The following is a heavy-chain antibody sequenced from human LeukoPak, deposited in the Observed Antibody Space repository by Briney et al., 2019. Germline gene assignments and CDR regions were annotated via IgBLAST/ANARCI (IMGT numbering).Heavy chain of an antibody. CDR3: AVEPYCSSTSCYLDAFDI. J-gene: IGHJ3*02. D-gene: IGHD2-2*01. CDR1: GYTFTGYY. CDR2: INPNSGGT. Sequence: ASVKVSCKASGYTFTGYYMHWVRQAPGQGLEWMGWINPNSGGTNYAQKFQGRVTMTRDTSISTAYMELSRLRSDDTAVYYCAVEPYCSSTSCYLDAFDIWGQGTMVTVSS. V-gene: IGHV1-2*02.